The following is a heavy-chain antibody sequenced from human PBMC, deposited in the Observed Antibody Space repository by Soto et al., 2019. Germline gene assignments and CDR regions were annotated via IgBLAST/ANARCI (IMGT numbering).Heavy chain of an antibody. CDR3: AKVMNAVTTFDYYYYGMDV. CDR2: IWYDGSNK. J-gene: IGHJ6*02. CDR1: GFTFSSYG. Sequence: GGSLRLSCAASGFTFSSYGMHWVRQAPGKGLEWVAVIWYDGSNKYYADSVKGRFTISRDNSKNTLYLQMNSLRTEDTALYYCAKVMNAVTTFDYYYYGMDVWGQGTTVTVSS. D-gene: IGHD4-4*01. V-gene: IGHV3-30*02.